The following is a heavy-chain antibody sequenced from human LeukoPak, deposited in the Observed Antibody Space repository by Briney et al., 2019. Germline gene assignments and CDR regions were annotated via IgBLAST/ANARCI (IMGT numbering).Heavy chain of an antibody. V-gene: IGHV3-21*01. CDR2: ISNSSNYI. J-gene: IGHJ5*02. Sequence: GGSLRLSCAASGFTFDSYSMNWVRQAPGKGLEWVSSISNSSNYIYYADSVKGRFTISRDNAKNSLYLQMNSLRAEDTAVYYCARDYLVVPAAMWWFDPWGQGTLVTVSS. CDR3: ARDYLVVPAAMWWFDP. CDR1: GFTFDSYS. D-gene: IGHD2-2*01.